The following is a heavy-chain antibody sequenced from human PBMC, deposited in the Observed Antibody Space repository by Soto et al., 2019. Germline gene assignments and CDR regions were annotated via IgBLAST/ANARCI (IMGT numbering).Heavy chain of an antibody. J-gene: IGHJ3*02. CDR3: ARLYPFFDILTGSQNFAFDI. V-gene: IGHV4-59*01. D-gene: IGHD3-9*01. Sequence: SETLSLTCPVSGTSNHPSYWSWNRQTPGKGLEWIGYIYYTGSTNYNPSLKSRVIISIDTSENQFSLKLSSVTAADTAVYYCARLYPFFDILTGSQNFAFDIWGQGTMVT. CDR1: GTSNHPSY. CDR2: IYYTGST.